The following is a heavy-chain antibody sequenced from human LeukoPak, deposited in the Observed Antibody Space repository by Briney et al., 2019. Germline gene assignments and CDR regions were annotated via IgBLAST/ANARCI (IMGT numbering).Heavy chain of an antibody. D-gene: IGHD3-10*01. CDR2: IKQDGSET. Sequence: GGSLRLSCAASGITFSTYWMSWFRQAPGKGLEWVANIKQDGSETNYVDSVKGRFTISRDNAKKSLYLQMNSLTAEDTAVYYCARDRVGSGGYYDYWGQGTLVTVSS. V-gene: IGHV3-7*01. J-gene: IGHJ4*02. CDR3: ARDRVGSGGYYDY. CDR1: GITFSTYW.